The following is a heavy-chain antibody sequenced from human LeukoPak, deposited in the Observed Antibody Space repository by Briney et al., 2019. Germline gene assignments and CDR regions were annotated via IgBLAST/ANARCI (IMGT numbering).Heavy chain of an antibody. J-gene: IGHJ5*02. D-gene: IGHD6-19*01. V-gene: IGHV1-69*01. CDR2: IXIFGTA. Sequence: IXIFGTANYAQKFQGRVTITADESTSTAYMELSSLRSEDTAVYYCARDHIAVAGNPNWFDPWGQGTLVTVSS. CDR3: ARDHIAVAGNPNWFDP.